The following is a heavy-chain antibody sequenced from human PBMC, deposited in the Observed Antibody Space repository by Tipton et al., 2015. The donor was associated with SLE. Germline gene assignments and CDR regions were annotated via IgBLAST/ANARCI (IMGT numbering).Heavy chain of an antibody. J-gene: IGHJ2*01. CDR3: ARVGRYYYDSTGYYSDWYFDL. CDR2: VDPRGSS. V-gene: IGHV4-61*02. CDR1: GASIRSGTYY. D-gene: IGHD3-22*01. Sequence: TLSLTCTVSGASIRSGTYYWSWIRQPAGKGLEWIGRVDPRGSSTYSPSLNSRVTMSVDTSKNQFSLKLGSVTAADTAVYFCARVGRYYYDSTGYYSDWYFDLWGRGTLITVSS.